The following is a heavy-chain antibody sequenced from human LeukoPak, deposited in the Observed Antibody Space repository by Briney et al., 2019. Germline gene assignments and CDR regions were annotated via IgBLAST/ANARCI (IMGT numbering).Heavy chain of an antibody. V-gene: IGHV1-46*01. D-gene: IGHD1-26*01. CDR3: ARVGGSSYAEKPGDY. J-gene: IGHJ4*02. CDR2: INPSGGST. Sequence: ASVKVSCKVSGYTLTELSVHWVRQAPGQGLEWMGIINPSGGSTSYAQKFQGRVTMTRDTSTSTVYMGLSSLRSEDTAVYYCARVGGSSYAEKPGDYWGQGTLVTVSS. CDR1: GYTLTELS.